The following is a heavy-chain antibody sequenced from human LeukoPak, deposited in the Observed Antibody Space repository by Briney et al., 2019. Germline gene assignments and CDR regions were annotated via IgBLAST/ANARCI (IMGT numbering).Heavy chain of an antibody. CDR1: GFTFNSYW. CDR2: IKQDGSEK. D-gene: IGHD3-3*02. Sequence: GGSLRLSCVASGFTFNSYWMNWVRQAPGKGLEWVATIKQDGSEKHYGDSVKGRFTISRDNAKNSLYLQMSSLRAEDTAVYYCARDTVASGSFDIWGQGTMVTVSS. V-gene: IGHV3-7*01. J-gene: IGHJ3*02. CDR3: ARDTVASGSFDI.